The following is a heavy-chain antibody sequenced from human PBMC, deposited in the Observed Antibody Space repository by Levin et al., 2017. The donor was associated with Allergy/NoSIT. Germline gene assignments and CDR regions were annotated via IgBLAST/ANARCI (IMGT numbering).Heavy chain of an antibody. V-gene: IGHV1-46*01. CDR3: VRESLMDYYFDY. J-gene: IGHJ4*02. CDR2: INPSAGDT. CDR1: GYTFTSHY. Sequence: ASVKVSCKASGYTFTSHYIHWVRQAPGQDFGWMGRINPSAGDTRYAQKFQGRVTMTRDTSTSTVYMEMTSLRSEDTAVYYCVRESLMDYYFDYWGQGTLVTVSS. D-gene: IGHD3/OR15-3a*01.